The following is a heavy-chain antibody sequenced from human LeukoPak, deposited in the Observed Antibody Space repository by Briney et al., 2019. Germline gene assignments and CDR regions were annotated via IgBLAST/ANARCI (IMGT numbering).Heavy chain of an antibody. CDR1: GFNFNKYD. D-gene: IGHD6-19*01. CDR3: AKGGWLDD. Sequence: GGSLRLSCAASGFNFNKYDITWARQAPGKGLEWVSTITGRSDKTYYTDSVKGRFITSRDNSKDTLYLQMNSLRAEDTALYYCAKGGWLDDLGQGALVTVSS. V-gene: IGHV3-23*01. J-gene: IGHJ4*02. CDR2: ITGRSDKT.